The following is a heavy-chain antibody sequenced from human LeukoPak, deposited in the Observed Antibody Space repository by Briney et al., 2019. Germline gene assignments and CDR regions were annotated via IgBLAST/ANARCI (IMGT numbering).Heavy chain of an antibody. CDR1: GYTFTGYY. D-gene: IGHD6-13*01. CDR3: AREVAAAALIVAFDI. CDR2: INPNSGGT. J-gene: IGHJ3*02. V-gene: IGHV1-2*02. Sequence: ASVKVSCKASGYTFTGYYMHWVRQAPGQGLEWMGWINPNSGGTNYAQKFQGRVTMTRDTSISTAYMVLSRLRSDDTAVYYCAREVAAAALIVAFDIWGQGTMVTVSS.